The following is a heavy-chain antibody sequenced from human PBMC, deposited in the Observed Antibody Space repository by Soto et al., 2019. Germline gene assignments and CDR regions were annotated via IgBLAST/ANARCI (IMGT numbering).Heavy chain of an antibody. V-gene: IGHV5-10-1*01. J-gene: IGHJ6*02. Sequence: PGESLKISCKGSGYSFRNNWITWVRQMPGKGLEWMGRIDLTDSYTSYSPSFQGHVSFSADTSINTAYLQWSSLKASDTAMYYCARHSYGSGSYHYYGMDVWGQGTTVTVSS. D-gene: IGHD3-10*01. CDR2: IDLTDSYT. CDR3: ARHSYGSGSYHYYGMDV. CDR1: GYSFRNNW.